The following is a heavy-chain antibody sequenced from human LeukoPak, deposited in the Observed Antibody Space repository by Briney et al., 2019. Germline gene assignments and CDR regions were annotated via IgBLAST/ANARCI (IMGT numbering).Heavy chain of an antibody. CDR1: GDSMSSYY. CDR2: IYYSGGT. J-gene: IGHJ4*02. V-gene: IGHV4-59*12. D-gene: IGHD4-23*01. CDR3: ARGLGWGLLDY. Sequence: SETLSLTCTVSGDSMSSYYWSWIRQPPGKGLEWIGYIYYSGGTNYNPSLKTRVTIEIDTSSDQFSLRLTSVTAADTAVYYCARGLGWGLLDYWGQGTLVTVSS.